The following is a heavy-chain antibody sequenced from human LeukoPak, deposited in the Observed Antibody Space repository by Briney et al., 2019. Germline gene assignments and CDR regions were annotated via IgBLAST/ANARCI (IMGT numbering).Heavy chain of an antibody. CDR3: ARSLYYDDSSGYDY. Sequence: GGSLRLSCAASGFTFSSYEMNWVRQAPGKGLEWVSYISSSGSTIYYADSVKGRFTISRDNAKNSLYLQMNSLRAEDTAVYYCARSLYYDDSSGYDYWGQGTLVTVSS. J-gene: IGHJ4*02. CDR2: ISSSGSTI. D-gene: IGHD3-22*01. V-gene: IGHV3-48*03. CDR1: GFTFSSYE.